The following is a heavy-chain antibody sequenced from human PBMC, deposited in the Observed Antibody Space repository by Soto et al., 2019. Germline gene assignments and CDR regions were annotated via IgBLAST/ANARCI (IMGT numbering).Heavy chain of an antibody. CDR1: GGSISSSSYY. J-gene: IGHJ6*02. Sequence: SETLSLTCTVSGGSISSSSYYWGWIRQPPGKGLEWIGSIYYSGSTYYNPSLKSRVTISVDTSKNQFSLKLSSVTAADTAVYYCARQGARAAAGIRNYYGMDVWGQGITVTVSS. CDR3: ARQGARAAAGIRNYYGMDV. CDR2: IYYSGST. V-gene: IGHV4-39*01. D-gene: IGHD6-13*01.